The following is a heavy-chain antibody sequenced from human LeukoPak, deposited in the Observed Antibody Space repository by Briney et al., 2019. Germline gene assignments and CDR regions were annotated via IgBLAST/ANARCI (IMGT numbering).Heavy chain of an antibody. CDR3: TKDMSSYGDSLVSYGMDV. V-gene: IGHV3-9*01. CDR1: GFTFDDYA. J-gene: IGHJ6*02. CDR2: ISWNSGSI. Sequence: GGSLRLSCAVSGFTFDDYAMHWVRQAPGKGLEWVSGISWNSGSIGYADSVKGRFTISGDNAKNSLYLQMNSLRAEDTALYYCTKDMSSYGDSLVSYGMDVWGQGTTVTVSS. D-gene: IGHD4-17*01.